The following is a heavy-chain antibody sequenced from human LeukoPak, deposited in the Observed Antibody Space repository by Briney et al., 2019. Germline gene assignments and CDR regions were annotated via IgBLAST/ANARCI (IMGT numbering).Heavy chain of an antibody. CDR2: IYYSGST. CDR1: GGSISSGGYY. J-gene: IGHJ6*02. Sequence: SSETLSLTCTVSGGSISSGGYYWSWIRQHPGKGLEWIGYIYYSGSTYYNPSLKSRVTISVDTSKNQFSLKLSSVTAADTAVYYCARVKSAAGRGAPYYYYGMDVWGQGTTVTVSS. D-gene: IGHD6-13*01. CDR3: ARVKSAAGRGAPYYYYGMDV. V-gene: IGHV4-31*03.